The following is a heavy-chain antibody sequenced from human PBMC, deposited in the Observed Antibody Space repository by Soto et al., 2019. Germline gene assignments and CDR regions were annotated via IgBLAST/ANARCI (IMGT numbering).Heavy chain of an antibody. CDR3: ARDHLGGDYYCAMDV. Sequence: HPGGSLRLSCAASGFTFSSYAMSWVRQAPGKGLEWVSAISGSGGSTYYADSVKGRFTVSRDNAKNSLYLQMNSLRDEDTAVYYCARDHLGGDYYCAMDVWGQGTTVTVSS. D-gene: IGHD1-26*01. CDR1: GFTFSSYA. V-gene: IGHV3-23*01. CDR2: ISGSGGST. J-gene: IGHJ6*02.